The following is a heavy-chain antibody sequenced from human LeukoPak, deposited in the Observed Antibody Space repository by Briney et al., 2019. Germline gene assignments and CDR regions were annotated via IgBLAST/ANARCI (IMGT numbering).Heavy chain of an antibody. CDR1: GGSISSYY. D-gene: IGHD6-13*01. V-gene: IGHV4-59*01. CDR3: ARGPQYSSSWYDY. J-gene: IGHJ4*02. CDR2: IYYSGST. Sequence: SETLSLTCTVSGGSISSYYWSWIRQPPGKGLEWIGYIYYSGSTNYNPSLKSRVTIPVDTSKNQFSLKLSSVTAADTAVYYCARGPQYSSSWYDYWGQGTLVTVSS.